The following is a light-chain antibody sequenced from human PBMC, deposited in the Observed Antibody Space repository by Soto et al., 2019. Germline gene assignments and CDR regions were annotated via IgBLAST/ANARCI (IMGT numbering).Light chain of an antibody. J-gene: IGKJ1*01. CDR3: QDYGTSHPWT. CDR2: GGS. Sequence: EVVLTQSPGALSLSPGEGVTLSCRASQNIRGNELAWYRQKRGQAPRLLIYGGSSRAEGIPDRFSGRGTGTNFTLPISRLEPEDSAVYYCQDYGTSHPWTFGQGTKLEL. CDR1: QNIRGNE. V-gene: IGKV3-20*01.